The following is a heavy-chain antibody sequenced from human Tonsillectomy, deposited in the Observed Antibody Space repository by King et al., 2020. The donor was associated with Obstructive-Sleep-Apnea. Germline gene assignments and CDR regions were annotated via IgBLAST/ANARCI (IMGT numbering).Heavy chain of an antibody. Sequence: QLVQAGGGLVQPGGSLRLSFATSGFTVSSNYMSWVRPDPGKGLGWVAGIYCGGMTYYPHLVKGRFTISRDISHNTLYLQMNSLRAEDTALYYCARAPFIWTDYEQSWYFDLWGRGTLVTVSS. D-gene: IGHD3/OR15-3a*01. CDR2: IYCGGMT. CDR3: ARAPFIWTDYEQSWYFDL. CDR1: GFTVSSNY. J-gene: IGHJ2*01. V-gene: IGHV3-66*01.